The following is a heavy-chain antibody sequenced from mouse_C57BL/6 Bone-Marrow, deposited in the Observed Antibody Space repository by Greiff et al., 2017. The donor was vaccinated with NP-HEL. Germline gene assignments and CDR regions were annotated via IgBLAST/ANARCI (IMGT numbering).Heavy chain of an antibody. CDR3: ARVGYSNPFDY. CDR2: ISYDGSN. J-gene: IGHJ2*01. D-gene: IGHD2-5*01. V-gene: IGHV3-6*01. CDR1: GYSITSGYY. Sequence: EVQRVESGPGLVKPSQSLSLTCSVTGYSITSGYYWNWIRQFPGNKLEWMGYISYDGSNNYNPSLKNRISITRDTSKNQFFLKLNSVTTEDTATYYCARVGYSNPFDYWGQGTTLTVS.